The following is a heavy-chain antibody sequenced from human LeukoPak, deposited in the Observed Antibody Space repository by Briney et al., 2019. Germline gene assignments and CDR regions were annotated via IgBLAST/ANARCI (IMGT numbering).Heavy chain of an antibody. CDR3: ASANRENNWFDP. D-gene: IGHD1-14*01. CDR1: GGCISSYY. Sequence: SETLSLTCTVSGGCISSYYWSWIRQPPGKGLEWIGYIYYSGSTNYNPSLKSRVTISVDTSKNQFSPKLSSVTAADTAVYYCASANRENNWFDPWGQGTLVTVSS. J-gene: IGHJ5*02. CDR2: IYYSGST. V-gene: IGHV4-59*08.